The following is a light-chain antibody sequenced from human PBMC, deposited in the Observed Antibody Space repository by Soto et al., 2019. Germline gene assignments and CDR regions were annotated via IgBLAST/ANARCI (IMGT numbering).Light chain of an antibody. CDR2: DAS. CDR3: QQRSNWPIT. CDR1: QSVSSY. J-gene: IGKJ5*01. V-gene: IGKV3-11*01. Sequence: SPGERATLSCRASQSVSSYLAWYQQKPGQAPRLLIYDASNRATGIPARFSGSGSGTDFTLTISSLEPEDFAVYYCQQRSNWPITFGQGTRLEIK.